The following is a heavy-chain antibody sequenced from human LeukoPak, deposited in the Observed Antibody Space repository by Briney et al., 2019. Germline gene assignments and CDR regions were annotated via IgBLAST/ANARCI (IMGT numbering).Heavy chain of an antibody. Sequence: ASVKVSCKASGYTFTSYGISWVRQAPGQGLEWMGWISAYNGNTNYAQKLQGRVTMTTDTSTSTAYMELRSLRSDDTAVYYCARAKWELLRAVDYFDYWGQGTLVTVSS. D-gene: IGHD1-26*01. CDR2: ISAYNGNT. V-gene: IGHV1-18*01. CDR3: ARAKWELLRAVDYFDY. J-gene: IGHJ4*02. CDR1: GYTFTSYG.